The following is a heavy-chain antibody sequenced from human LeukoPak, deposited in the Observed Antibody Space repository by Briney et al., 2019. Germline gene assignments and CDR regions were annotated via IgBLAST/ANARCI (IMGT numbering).Heavy chain of an antibody. Sequence: PGGPLRLSCAASGFPFRDYYMSWIRQAPGKGLDSVSYISSSGSTIYYADSVKGRFTISRDNAKNSLYLQMNSLRAEDTAVYYCARQVLRFLEWLPLDYWGQGTLVTVSS. CDR3: ARQVLRFLEWLPLDY. J-gene: IGHJ4*02. CDR2: ISSSGSTI. D-gene: IGHD3-3*01. V-gene: IGHV3-11*01. CDR1: GFPFRDYY.